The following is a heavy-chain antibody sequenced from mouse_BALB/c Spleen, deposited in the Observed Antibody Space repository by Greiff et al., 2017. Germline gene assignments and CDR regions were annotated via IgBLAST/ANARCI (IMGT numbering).Heavy chain of an antibody. V-gene: IGHV1-7*01. CDR3: ARARPMTLAWFAY. Sequence: QVQLHQSGAELAKPGASVKMSCKASGYTFTSYWMHWVKQRPGQGLEWIGYINPSTGYTEYNQKFKDKATLTADKSSSTAYMQLSSLTSEDSAVYYCARARPMTLAWFAYWGQGTLVTVSA. D-gene: IGHD6-5*01. CDR1: GYTFTSYW. CDR2: INPSTGYT. J-gene: IGHJ3*01.